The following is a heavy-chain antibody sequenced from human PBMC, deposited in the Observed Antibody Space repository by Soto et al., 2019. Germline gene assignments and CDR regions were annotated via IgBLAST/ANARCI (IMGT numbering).Heavy chain of an antibody. CDR2: ISYDGSNQ. CDR3: ARRTGTAPRFDY. V-gene: IGHV3-30-3*01. D-gene: IGHD1-7*01. J-gene: IGHJ4*02. CDR1: GFTFSDFE. Sequence: QVQLVESGGGVVQPGRSLRLSCSASGFTFSDFEMYWVRQAPGKGLDWVSIISYDGSNQYYAGSVKGRFTVSRDNSKNTLFLLMNSLRTEDTAVYFCARRTGTAPRFDYWGQGTLVTVSS.